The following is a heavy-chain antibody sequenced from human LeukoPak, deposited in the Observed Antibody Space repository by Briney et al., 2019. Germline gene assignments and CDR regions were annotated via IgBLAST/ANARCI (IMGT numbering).Heavy chain of an antibody. Sequence: SETLSLTCTVSGGSISSYYWSWIRQPAGKGLEWIGRIYTSGSTNYNPSLKSRVTMSVDTSKNQFSLKLSSVTAADTAVYYCARDDLFFAAGYYYYYYGMDVWGQGTTVTVSS. J-gene: IGHJ6*02. CDR1: GGSISSYY. CDR3: ARDDLFFAAGYYYYYYGMDV. V-gene: IGHV4-4*07. D-gene: IGHD6-19*01. CDR2: IYTSGST.